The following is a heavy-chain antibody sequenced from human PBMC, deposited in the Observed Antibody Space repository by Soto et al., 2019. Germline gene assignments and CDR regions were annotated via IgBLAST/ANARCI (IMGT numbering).Heavy chain of an antibody. D-gene: IGHD3-22*01. CDR1: GGTFSSYA. Sequence: GASVKVSCKASGGTFSSYAISWVRQAPGQGLEWMGGIIPIFGTANYAQKFQGRVTITADESTSTAYMELSSLRSEDTSVYYCASRGPVYYYDSSGNFDYWGQGTLVTVSS. CDR2: IIPIFGTA. CDR3: ASRGPVYYYDSSGNFDY. J-gene: IGHJ4*02. V-gene: IGHV1-69*13.